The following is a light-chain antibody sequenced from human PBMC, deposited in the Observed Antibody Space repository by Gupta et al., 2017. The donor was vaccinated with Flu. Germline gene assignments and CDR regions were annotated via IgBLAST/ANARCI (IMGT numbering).Light chain of an antibody. J-gene: IGKJ3*01. CDR1: SGCRRY. V-gene: IGKV3-11*01. CDR3: QQRSNWPRVT. Sequence: ERGTPPRKGRSGCRRYFGLDPEKPGPAPRLLIYDATNRGTCIPARFRGSGSGKDFTLTISSLEPEDFAVYYCQQRSNWPRVTVGPGTKVDIK. CDR2: DAT.